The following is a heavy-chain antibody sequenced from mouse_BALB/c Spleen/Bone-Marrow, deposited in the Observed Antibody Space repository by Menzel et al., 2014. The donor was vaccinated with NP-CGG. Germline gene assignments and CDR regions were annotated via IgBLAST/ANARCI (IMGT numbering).Heavy chain of an antibody. CDR1: GFSLTGYG. CDR3: ARGGNYYAMDY. CDR2: IWGDGST. V-gene: IGHV2-6-7*01. J-gene: IGHJ4*01. Sequence: QVQLKESGSGLVAPSQSLSITCTVSGFSLTGYGVNWVRQPPGKGLEWLGMIWGDGSTDYNSALKSRLSISKDNSKSQVFLKMNSLQTDDTARYYCARGGNYYAMDYWGQGTSVTVSS. D-gene: IGHD2-1*01.